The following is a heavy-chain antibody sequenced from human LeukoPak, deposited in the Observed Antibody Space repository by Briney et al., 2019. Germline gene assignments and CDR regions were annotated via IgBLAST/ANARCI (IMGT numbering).Heavy chain of an antibody. Sequence: PGGSLRLSCAASGFTFSNYAMNWVRQAPGRGLEWVLGISGGGGSTWYADSVKGRFTISRDDSKNTVYLQMNSLRAEDTAIYYCAKVAPGYCSSTSCYRGIDYWGQGTLVTVSS. CDR2: ISGGGGST. CDR3: AKVAPGYCSSTSCYRGIDY. CDR1: GFTFSNYA. D-gene: IGHD2-2*01. V-gene: IGHV3-23*01. J-gene: IGHJ4*02.